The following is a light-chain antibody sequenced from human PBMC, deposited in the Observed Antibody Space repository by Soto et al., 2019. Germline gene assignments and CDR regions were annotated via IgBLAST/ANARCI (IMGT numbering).Light chain of an antibody. J-gene: IGLJ1*01. CDR1: SSDVGGYNY. CDR2: EVS. CDR3: SSYTSSSIDYV. Sequence: QSALTQPASVSGSPGQSITISCTGTSSDVGGYNYVSWYQQHPGKAPKLMIYEVSNRPSGVSNRFSGSKSGNTASLTISGLQDECEADYYCSSYTSSSIDYVFGTGTKLTVL. V-gene: IGLV2-14*01.